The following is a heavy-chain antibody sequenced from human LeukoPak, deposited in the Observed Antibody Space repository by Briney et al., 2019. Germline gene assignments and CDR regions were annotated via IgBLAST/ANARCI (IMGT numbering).Heavy chain of an antibody. Sequence: ASVKVSCKASGYTFTGYYMHWVRQAPGQGLEWMGWTNPNSGGTNYAQKFQGRVTMTRDTSISTAYMELSRLRSDDTAVYYCARESGSDDFWSGLDDYWGQGTLVTVSS. CDR3: ARESGSDDFWSGLDDY. CDR1: GYTFTGYY. D-gene: IGHD3-3*01. J-gene: IGHJ4*02. CDR2: TNPNSGGT. V-gene: IGHV1-2*02.